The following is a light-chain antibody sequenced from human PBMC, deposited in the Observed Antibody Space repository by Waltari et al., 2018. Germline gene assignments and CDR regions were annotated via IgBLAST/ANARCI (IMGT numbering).Light chain of an antibody. J-gene: IGLJ2*01. CDR1: SSDVGGYNY. CDR2: DVS. V-gene: IGLV2-14*01. Sequence: QSALTQPASVSGSPGQSITISCTGTSSDVGGYNYVSWYQQHPGKAHKLMIYDVSKRPSGVSNRFSGSKSGNTASLTISGLQAEDEADYYCSSYTSSSTPLFGGGTKLTVL. CDR3: SSYTSSSTPL.